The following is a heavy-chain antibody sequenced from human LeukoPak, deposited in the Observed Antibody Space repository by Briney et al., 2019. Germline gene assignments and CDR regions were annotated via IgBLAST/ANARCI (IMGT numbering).Heavy chain of an antibody. Sequence: ASVKVSCKASGGTFSSYAISWVRQAPGQGLEWMGRIIPILGIANYAQKFQGRVTITADKSTSTAYMELSSLRSEDTAVYYCARNAPGVPDRFDPWGQGTLVTVSS. CDR2: IIPILGIA. CDR3: ARNAPGVPDRFDP. D-gene: IGHD2-8*01. CDR1: GGTFSSYA. V-gene: IGHV1-69*04. J-gene: IGHJ5*02.